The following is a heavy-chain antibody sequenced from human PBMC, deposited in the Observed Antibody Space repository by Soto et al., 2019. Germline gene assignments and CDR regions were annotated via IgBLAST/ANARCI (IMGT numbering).Heavy chain of an antibody. CDR3: AKSYGDYVSYFDY. D-gene: IGHD4-17*01. CDR2: IHYSGST. CDR1: GGSISSYY. Sequence: PSETLSLTCTVSGGSISSYYWSWIRQPPGKGVEWIGYIHYSGSTDYNPSLKSRVTISVDTSKKQFSLMLNSVTAADTAVYYCAKSYGDYVSYFDYWGQGTLVTVSS. V-gene: IGHV4-59*08. J-gene: IGHJ4*02.